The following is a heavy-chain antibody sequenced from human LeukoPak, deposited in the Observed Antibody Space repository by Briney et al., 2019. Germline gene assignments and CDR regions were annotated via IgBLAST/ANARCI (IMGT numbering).Heavy chain of an antibody. Sequence: SETLSLTCTVSGGSISSYFWSWIRQPPGKGLEWIGYIYYSGRTNYNPSLKSRVTISVDTSKNQFSLKLSSVTAADTAVYYCARVPQFNGLFDYWGQGTLVTVSS. D-gene: IGHD2-8*01. CDR3: ARVPQFNGLFDY. CDR2: IYYSGRT. J-gene: IGHJ4*02. V-gene: IGHV4-59*01. CDR1: GGSISSYF.